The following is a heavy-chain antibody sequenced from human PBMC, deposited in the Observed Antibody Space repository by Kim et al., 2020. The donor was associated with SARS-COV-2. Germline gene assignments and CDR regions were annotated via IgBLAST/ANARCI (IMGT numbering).Heavy chain of an antibody. CDR1: GYIYINYG. CDR2: INAHKNDR. D-gene: IGHD6-19*01. V-gene: IGHV1-18*01. CDR3: ARDWAVAAAFDY. Sequence: SVKVSCKTSGYIYINYGIVWVRQAPGQGLEWMGWINAHKNDRDYAEKFQDRLTLTADTSTRTTYMELTNLTSADTGIYFCARDWAVAAAFDYWGQGT. J-gene: IGHJ4*01.